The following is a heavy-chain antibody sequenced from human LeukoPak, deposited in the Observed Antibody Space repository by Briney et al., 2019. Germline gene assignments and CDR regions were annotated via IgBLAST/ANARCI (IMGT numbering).Heavy chain of an antibody. Sequence: PSETLSLTCAVSGGSISSGGYSWSWIRQPPGKGLEWIGYIYHSGSTYYNPSLKSRVTISVDRSKNQFSLKLSSVTAADTAVYYCARRSLHDYQWGFDPWGQGTLVTVSS. J-gene: IGHJ5*02. CDR2: IYHSGST. V-gene: IGHV4-30-2*01. CDR1: GGSISSGGYS. CDR3: ARRSLHDYQWGFDP. D-gene: IGHD4-11*01.